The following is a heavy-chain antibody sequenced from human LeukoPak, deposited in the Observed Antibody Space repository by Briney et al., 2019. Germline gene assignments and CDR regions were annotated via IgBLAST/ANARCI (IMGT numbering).Heavy chain of an antibody. CDR1: GGSISSFY. CDR2: TYYNGNT. J-gene: IGHJ4*02. V-gene: IGHV4-59*13. Sequence: SETLSLTCSVSGGSISSFYWSWIRQPPGKGLEWIGYTYYNGNTKYNPSLKSRVTISVDPSKSQFSLRVSSVTAADTAVYYCARDYGGKFDYWGQGTLVTVSS. CDR3: ARDYGGKFDY. D-gene: IGHD4-23*01.